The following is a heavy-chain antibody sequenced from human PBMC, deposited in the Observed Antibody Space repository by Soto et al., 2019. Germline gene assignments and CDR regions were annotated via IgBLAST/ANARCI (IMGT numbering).Heavy chain of an antibody. CDR2: ISAYNGDT. CDR1: GYIFTTYG. J-gene: IGHJ4*02. CDR3: ARGSGSTGDY. V-gene: IGHV1-18*01. Sequence: ASVKVSCKASGYIFTTYGISWVRQAPGQGLEWMGWISAYNGDTNLERKFQDRVTMTTDTSTSTAYMELRSLRSDDTAVYYCARGSGSTGDYWGQGTLVTVSS. D-gene: IGHD6-19*01.